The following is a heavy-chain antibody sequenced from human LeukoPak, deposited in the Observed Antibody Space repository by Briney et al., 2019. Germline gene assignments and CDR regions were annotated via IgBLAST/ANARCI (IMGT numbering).Heavy chain of an antibody. Sequence: GGSLRLSCAASGFTFSNYAMSWVRQHPGKGLEWVANIKQDGSEKYYVDSVKGRFTISRDNAKNSLYLQMNSLRAEDTAVYYCARDQRYCSSSSCPWEPFDYWGQGTLVTVSS. CDR1: GFTFSNYA. CDR2: IKQDGSEK. V-gene: IGHV3-7*03. D-gene: IGHD2-2*01. J-gene: IGHJ4*02. CDR3: ARDQRYCSSSSCPWEPFDY.